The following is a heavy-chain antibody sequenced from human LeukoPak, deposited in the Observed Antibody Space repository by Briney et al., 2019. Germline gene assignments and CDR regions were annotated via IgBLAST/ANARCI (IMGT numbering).Heavy chain of an antibody. D-gene: IGHD6-13*01. V-gene: IGHV3-21*04. Sequence: GGSLRLSCAASGFTFSSYSMNWVRQAPGKGLEWVSSISSSSSYIYYADSVKGRFTISRDNSKNTLYLQMNSLRAEDTAVYYCAKVIGIAAARSAFDTWGQGTMVTVSS. CDR3: AKVIGIAAARSAFDT. CDR1: GFTFSSYS. CDR2: ISSSSSYI. J-gene: IGHJ3*02.